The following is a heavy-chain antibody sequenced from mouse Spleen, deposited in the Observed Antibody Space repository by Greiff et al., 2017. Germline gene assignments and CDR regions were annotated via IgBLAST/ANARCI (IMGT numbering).Heavy chain of an antibody. CDR1: GYAFSSSW. Sequence: QVQLKESGPELVKPGASVKISCKASGYAFSSSWMNWVKQRPGKGLEWIGRIYPGDGDTNYNGKFKGKATLTADKSSSTAYMQLSSLTSEDSAVYFCARDYYGSSYVDVWGAGTTVTVSS. CDR2: IYPGDGDT. J-gene: IGHJ1*01. D-gene: IGHD1-1*01. CDR3: ARDYYGSSYVDV. V-gene: IGHV1-82*01.